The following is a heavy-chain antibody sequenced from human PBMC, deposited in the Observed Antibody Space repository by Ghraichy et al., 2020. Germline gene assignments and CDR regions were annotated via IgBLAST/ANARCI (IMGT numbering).Heavy chain of an antibody. CDR2: IYYSGST. CDR3: ARPRGYYYGWYFDL. D-gene: IGHD3-22*01. V-gene: IGHV4-39*01. J-gene: IGHJ2*01. Sequence: ETLSLTCTVSGGSISSSSYYWGWIRQPPGKGLEWIGSIYYSGSTYYNPSLKSRVTISVDTSKNQFSLKLSSVTAADTAVYYCARPRGYYYGWYFDLWGRGTLVTVSS. CDR1: GGSISSSSYY.